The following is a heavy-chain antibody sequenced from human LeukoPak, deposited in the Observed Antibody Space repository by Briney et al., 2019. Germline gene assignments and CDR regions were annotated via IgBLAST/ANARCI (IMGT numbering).Heavy chain of an antibody. D-gene: IGHD2-2*01. CDR2: IIPIFGTA. V-gene: IGHV1-69*13. CDR3: ARIIGYCSTTSCPPDY. Sequence: ASVKVSCTASGGTFSSYAISWVRQAPGQGLEWMGGIIPIFGTANYAQKFQGRVTITADESTSTAYMELSSLRSEDTAVYYCARIIGYCSTTSCPPDYWGQGTLVTVSS. J-gene: IGHJ4*02. CDR1: GGTFSSYA.